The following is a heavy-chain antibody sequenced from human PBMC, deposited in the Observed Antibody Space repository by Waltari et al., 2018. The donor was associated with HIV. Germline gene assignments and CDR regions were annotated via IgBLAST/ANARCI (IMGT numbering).Heavy chain of an antibody. J-gene: IGHJ4*02. CDR2: INRYGSST. Sequence: EVQLVESGGGLVQPGGSLRLSCAASGFTFSSYWMHWVRQAPGKGLVWVSRINRYGSSTSYADSVKGRFTISRDNAKNTLYLQMNSLRAEDTAVYYCPRGKGRGFSGSLYDYWGQGTLVTVSS. CDR3: PRGKGRGFSGSLYDY. V-gene: IGHV3-74*01. CDR1: GFTFSSYW. D-gene: IGHD6-19*01.